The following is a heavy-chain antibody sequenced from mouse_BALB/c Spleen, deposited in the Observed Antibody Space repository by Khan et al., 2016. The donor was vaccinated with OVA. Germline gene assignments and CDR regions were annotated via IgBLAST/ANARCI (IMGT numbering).Heavy chain of an antibody. D-gene: IGHD1-1*02. CDR3: ASGGYSVSRLFDY. CDR1: GYTFTDNY. J-gene: IGHJ2*01. Sequence: QVQLQQSGPELVKPGASVKISCKASGYTFTDNYINWVKQKPGQGLEWIGWIYPGSGNTKYNAKFKGKATLTVDTSSSKAYLHLSSLTSEDTAVYVGASGGYSVSRLFDYWGQGTTLTVSS. CDR2: IYPGSGNT. V-gene: IGHV1-84*02.